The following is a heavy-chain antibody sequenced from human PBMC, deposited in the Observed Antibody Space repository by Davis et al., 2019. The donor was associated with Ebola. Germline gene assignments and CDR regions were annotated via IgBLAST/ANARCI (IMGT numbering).Heavy chain of an antibody. CDR1: GFTFSSYG. V-gene: IGHV3-30*03. CDR3: ATSIAALYYYYGMDV. D-gene: IGHD6-6*01. CDR2: ISYDGSNK. J-gene: IGHJ6*02. Sequence: GGSLRLSCAASGFTFSSYGMHWVRQAPGKGLEWVAVISYDGSNKYYADSVKGRFTISRDNSKNTLYLQMNSLRAEDTAVYYCATSIAALYYYYGMDVWGQGTTVTVSS.